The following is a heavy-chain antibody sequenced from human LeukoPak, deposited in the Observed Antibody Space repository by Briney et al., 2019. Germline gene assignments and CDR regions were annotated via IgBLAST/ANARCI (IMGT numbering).Heavy chain of an antibody. V-gene: IGHV3-30*04. J-gene: IGHJ4*02. D-gene: IGHD6-19*01. CDR3: AKDRIAVAAGPDY. CDR1: GFTFSSYA. Sequence: PGRSLRLSCAASGFTFSSYAMHWVRQAPGKGLEWVAVISYDGSNKYYADSVKGRFTISRDNSKNTLYLQMNSLRAEDTAVYYCAKDRIAVAAGPDYWGQGTLVTVSS. CDR2: ISYDGSNK.